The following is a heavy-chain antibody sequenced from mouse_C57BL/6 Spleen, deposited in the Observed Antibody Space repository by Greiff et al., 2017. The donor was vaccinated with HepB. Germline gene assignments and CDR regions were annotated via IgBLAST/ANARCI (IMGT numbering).Heavy chain of an antibody. J-gene: IGHJ3*01. CDR2: ISGGGGNT. D-gene: IGHD6-1*01. CDR1: GFTFSSYT. Sequence: EVKLMESGGGLVKPGGSLKLSCAASGFTFSSYTMSWVRQTPEKRLEWVATISGGGGNTYYPDSVKGRFTISRDNAKNTLYLQMSSLRSEDTALYYCARQDSAFAYWGQGTLVTVSA. CDR3: ARQDSAFAY. V-gene: IGHV5-9*01.